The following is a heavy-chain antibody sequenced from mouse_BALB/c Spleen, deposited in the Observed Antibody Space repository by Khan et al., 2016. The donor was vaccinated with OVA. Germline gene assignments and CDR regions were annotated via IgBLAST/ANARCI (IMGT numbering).Heavy chain of an antibody. D-gene: IGHD4-1*01. CDR2: INPSNGGT. CDR1: GYTFTSYY. Sequence: QVQLQQSGAELVKPGASVKLSCKASGYTFTSYYMYWVKQRPGQGLEWIGEINPSNGGTNFNEKFKSKATLTVDKSSSTAYMQLSSLTSEDSAVYYCTSGCYWGFAYWGQGTLVTVSA. CDR3: TSGCYWGFAY. V-gene: IGHV1S81*02. J-gene: IGHJ3*01.